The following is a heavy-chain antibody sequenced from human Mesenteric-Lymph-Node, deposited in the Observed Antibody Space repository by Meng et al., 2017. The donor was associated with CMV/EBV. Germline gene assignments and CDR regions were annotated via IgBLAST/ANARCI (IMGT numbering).Heavy chain of an antibody. CDR1: GGTFSSYA. CDR3: ANARRRSGWYSYYFDY. J-gene: IGHJ4*02. CDR2: IIPIFGTA. V-gene: IGHV1-69*05. Sequence: SVKVSCKASGGTFSSYAISWVRQAPGQGLEWMGGIIPIFGTANYAQKFQGRVTITTDESTSTAYMELSSPRSEDTAVYYRANARRRSGWYSYYFDYWGQGTLVTVSS. D-gene: IGHD6-19*01.